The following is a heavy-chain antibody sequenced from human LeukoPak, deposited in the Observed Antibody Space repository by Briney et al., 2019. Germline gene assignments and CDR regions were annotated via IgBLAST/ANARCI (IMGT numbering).Heavy chain of an antibody. CDR1: GYTFTGYY. CDR2: INPNSGGT. J-gene: IGHJ6*02. Sequence: ASVKVSCKASGYTFTGYYMHWVRQAPGQGLEWMGWINPNSGGTNCAQKFQGWVTMTRDTSTSTAYMELSRLRSDDTAVYYCARSYLYGSGSYYYYYGMDVWGQGTTVTVSS. D-gene: IGHD3-10*01. CDR3: ARSYLYGSGSYYYYYGMDV. V-gene: IGHV1-2*04.